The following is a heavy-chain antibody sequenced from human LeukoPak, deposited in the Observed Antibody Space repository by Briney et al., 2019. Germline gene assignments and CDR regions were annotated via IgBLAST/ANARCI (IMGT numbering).Heavy chain of an antibody. CDR3: AKDNGDYVWGSYHYADY. D-gene: IGHD3-16*02. Sequence: GGSLRLSCAASGFTFSSYGMHWVRQAPGKGLEWVAVISYDGGNKYYADSVKGRFTISRDNSKNTLYLQMNSLRAEDTAVYYCAKDNGDYVWGSYHYADYWGQGTLVTVSS. CDR2: ISYDGGNK. V-gene: IGHV3-30*18. CDR1: GFTFSSYG. J-gene: IGHJ4*02.